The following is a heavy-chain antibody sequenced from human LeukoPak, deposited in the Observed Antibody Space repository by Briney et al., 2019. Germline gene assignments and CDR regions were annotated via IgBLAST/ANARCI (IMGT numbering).Heavy chain of an antibody. V-gene: IGHV4-38-2*02. CDR1: GYSISSGYY. Sequence: SETLSLTCTVSGYSISSGYYWGWIRQPPGEGLEWIGSIYHSGSTYYNPSLKSRVTISVDTSKNQFSLKLSSVTAADTAVYYCARATREWLRSLSPFDYWGQGTLVTVSS. J-gene: IGHJ4*02. CDR2: IYHSGST. D-gene: IGHD5-12*01. CDR3: ARATREWLRSLSPFDY.